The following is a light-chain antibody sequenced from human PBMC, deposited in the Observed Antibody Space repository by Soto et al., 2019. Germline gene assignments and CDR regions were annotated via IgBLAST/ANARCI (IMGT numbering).Light chain of an antibody. V-gene: IGLV2-14*01. CDR3: TSYTSISTLHVV. CDR2: EVN. CDR1: SDDVGGYNY. J-gene: IGLJ2*01. Sequence: QSALTQPASVSGSPGQSITISCTGTSDDVGGYNYVSWYQQHPGKAPKLMIFEVNNRPSGVSNRFSGSKSGNTASLTISGLQAEDEADYYCTSYTSISTLHVVFGGGTKLTVL.